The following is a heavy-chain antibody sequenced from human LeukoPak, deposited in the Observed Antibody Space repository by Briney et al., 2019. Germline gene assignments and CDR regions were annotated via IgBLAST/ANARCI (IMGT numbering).Heavy chain of an antibody. CDR2: INRDGSVK. CDR1: GFTFSDYW. J-gene: IGHJ4*02. V-gene: IGHV3-7*01. CDR3: ATSDDSSGSD. D-gene: IGHD3-22*01. Sequence: PGGPLRLSCAASGFTFSDYWMSWVRQAPGKGLEWVANINRDGSVKHYVDSAKGRFTISRDNAKNSLYLEMNSLRAEDTALYYCATSDDSSGSDWGQGTLVTVSS.